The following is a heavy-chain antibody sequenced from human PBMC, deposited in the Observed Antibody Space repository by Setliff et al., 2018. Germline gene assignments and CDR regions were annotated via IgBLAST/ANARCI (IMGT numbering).Heavy chain of an antibody. D-gene: IGHD2-15*01. CDR3: ARSGGSNWQTKLDY. V-gene: IGHV1-3*03. Sequence: GASVKVSCKASGYTFTTYGVAWVRRAPGQGLEWLGWINAGNGNTKYSQEFQDRVTITRDTSASIAFMELSSLRSEDMAVYYCARSGGSNWQTKLDYWGQGTLVTVPQ. CDR1: GYTFTTYG. J-gene: IGHJ4*02. CDR2: INAGNGNT.